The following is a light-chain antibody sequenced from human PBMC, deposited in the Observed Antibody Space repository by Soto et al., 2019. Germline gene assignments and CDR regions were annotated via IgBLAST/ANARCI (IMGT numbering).Light chain of an antibody. V-gene: IGKV2-30*02. CDR3: MQGTHWPPT. Sequence: DVVMTQSPLSLPVTLGQPASISCRSSQSLVHSDGKTYLNWFQQRPGQSPRRLIYKVSNRDSGVPDRFSGSGSGTDFTLKISRVEAEDVGVYYCMQGTHWPPTFGQGTKVDIK. CDR1: QSLVHSDGKTY. J-gene: IGKJ1*01. CDR2: KVS.